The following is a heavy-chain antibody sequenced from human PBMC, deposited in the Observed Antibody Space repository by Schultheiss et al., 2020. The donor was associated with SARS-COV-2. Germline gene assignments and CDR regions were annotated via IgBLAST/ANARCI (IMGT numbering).Heavy chain of an antibody. Sequence: SETLSLTCAVYGGSFSGYYWSWIRQPPGKGLEWIGEINHSGSTNYNPSLKSRVTISVDTSKNQFSLKLSSVTAADTAVYYCASSAVTTGPGWFDPWGQGTLVTVSS. CDR2: INHSGST. CDR3: ASSAVTTGPGWFDP. CDR1: GGSFSGYY. J-gene: IGHJ5*02. D-gene: IGHD4-17*01. V-gene: IGHV4-34*01.